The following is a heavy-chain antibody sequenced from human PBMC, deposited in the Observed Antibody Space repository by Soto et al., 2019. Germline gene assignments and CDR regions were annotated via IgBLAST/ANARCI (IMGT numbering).Heavy chain of an antibody. V-gene: IGHV1-8*01. CDR1: GYTFTSYD. CDR2: MNPNSGNT. Sequence: ASVKVSCKASGYTFTSYDINWVRQATGQGLEWMGWMNPNSGNTGYAQKFQGRVTMTRNTSISTAYMELSSLRSEDTAVYYCERVRRSGWARKFDYWGQGTLVTVSS. J-gene: IGHJ4*02. CDR3: ERVRRSGWARKFDY. D-gene: IGHD6-19*01.